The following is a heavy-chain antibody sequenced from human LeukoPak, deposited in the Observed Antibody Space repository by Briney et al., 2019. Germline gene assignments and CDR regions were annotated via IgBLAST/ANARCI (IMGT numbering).Heavy chain of an antibody. J-gene: IGHJ6*03. D-gene: IGHD6-19*01. CDR1: GGSISSSSYY. CDR3: ARSTPEQWLVGWPYYYYYMDV. CDR2: IYYSGST. Sequence: PSETLSLTCTVSGGSISSSSYYWGWIRQPPGKGLEWIGSIYYSGSTYYNPSLKSRVTISVDTSKNQFSLKLSSVTAADTAVYYCARSTPEQWLVGWPYYYYYMDVWGKGTTVTVSS. V-gene: IGHV4-39*07.